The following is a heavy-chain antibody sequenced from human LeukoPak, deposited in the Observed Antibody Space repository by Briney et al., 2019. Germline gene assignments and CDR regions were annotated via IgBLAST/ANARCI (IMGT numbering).Heavy chain of an antibody. J-gene: IGHJ4*02. CDR3: ASNPHYGGNLPYYFDY. Sequence: GASVTVSCTASGYTFTSYYMHWVRQAPGQGLEWMGIINPSGGSTSYAQKFQGRVTMTRDTSTSTVYMELSSLRSEDTAVYYCASNPHYGGNLPYYFDYWGQGTLVTVSS. CDR1: GYTFTSYY. D-gene: IGHD4-23*01. CDR2: INPSGGST. V-gene: IGHV1-46*01.